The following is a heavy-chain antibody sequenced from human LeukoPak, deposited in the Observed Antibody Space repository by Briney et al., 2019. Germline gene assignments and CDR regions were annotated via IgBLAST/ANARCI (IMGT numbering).Heavy chain of an antibody. V-gene: IGHV4-39*01. CDR2: IYYSGST. D-gene: IGHD5-18*01. J-gene: IGHJ4*02. CDR3: ARRGTKIQLWLGVGEYYFDY. CDR1: GGSISSSSYY. Sequence: SETLSLTCTVSGGSISSSSYYWGWIRQPPGKGLEWIGSIYYSGSTYYNPSLKSRVTISVDTSKNQFSLKLSSVTAADTAVYHCARRGTKIQLWLGVGEYYFDYWGQGTLVTVSS.